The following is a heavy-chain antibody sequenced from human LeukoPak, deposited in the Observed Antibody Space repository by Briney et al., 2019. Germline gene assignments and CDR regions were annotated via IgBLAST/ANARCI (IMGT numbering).Heavy chain of an antibody. CDR1: GYTFTSYY. V-gene: IGHV1-46*01. J-gene: IGHJ3*02. Sequence: ASVKVSCKASGYTFTSYYMHWVRQAPGQGLEWMGIINPSGGSTSYAQKFQGRVTMTRDMSTSTVYMELSSLTSEDTAVYFCARDPANGRPDAYDIWGQGTRVTVSS. CDR3: ARDPANGRPDAYDI. D-gene: IGHD1-26*01. CDR2: INPSGGST.